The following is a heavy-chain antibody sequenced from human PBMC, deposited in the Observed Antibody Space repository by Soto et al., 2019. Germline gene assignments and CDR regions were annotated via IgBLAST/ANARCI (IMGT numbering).Heavy chain of an antibody. CDR2: ISSSRSYT. Sequence: QVQLVESGGGLVKPGGSLRLSCAASGFNFSDYYMSWIRQAPGKGLEWVSYISSSRSYTNYADSVKGRFTISRDNSKNSLYLQMNSLRTEDTALYYCAKVAYSYDSSAYYLDYWGQGTLVTVSS. CDR3: AKVAYSYDSSAYYLDY. V-gene: IGHV3-11*05. CDR1: GFNFSDYY. D-gene: IGHD3-22*01. J-gene: IGHJ4*02.